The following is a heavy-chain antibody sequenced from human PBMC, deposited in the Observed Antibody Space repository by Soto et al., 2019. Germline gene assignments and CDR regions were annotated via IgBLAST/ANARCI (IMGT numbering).Heavy chain of an antibody. J-gene: IGHJ4*02. V-gene: IGHV4-30-4*01. D-gene: IGHD5-12*01. CDR1: GGSISSDDSY. Sequence: QVQLQESGPGLVKPSQTLSLTCTVSGGSISSDDSYWSWIRQPPGKGLEWIGYIYYGGTTYYNPSLNSRAPISVYTSKNQFSLKLSSVTAADTAVYYCASDLRGYGNFDSWGQGTLVTVSS. CDR3: ASDLRGYGNFDS. CDR2: IYYGGTT.